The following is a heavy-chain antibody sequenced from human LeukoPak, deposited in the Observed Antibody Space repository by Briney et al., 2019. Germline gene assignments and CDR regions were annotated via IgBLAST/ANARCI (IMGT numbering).Heavy chain of an antibody. V-gene: IGHV3-74*01. Sequence: GGSLRLSCAASGFTFSTYWMHWVRQAPGTGLVWVSLINSDGGSTNYADSVKGRFTISRDNAKNTLYLQMNSLRAEDTAVYYCATDVPAVTIFGYWGQGTLVTVSS. CDR1: GFTFSTYW. D-gene: IGHD2-2*01. J-gene: IGHJ4*02. CDR3: ATDVPAVTIFGY. CDR2: INSDGGST.